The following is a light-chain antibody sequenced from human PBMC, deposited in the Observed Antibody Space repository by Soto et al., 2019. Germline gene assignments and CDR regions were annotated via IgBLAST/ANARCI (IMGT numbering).Light chain of an antibody. J-gene: IGLJ1*01. V-gene: IGLV2-14*01. CDR1: NSDVGAYNY. CDR3: TSYTTTNTLYV. Sequence: QSVLTQPASVSGSPGQSITIPCTGTNSDVGAYNYVSWYQHHPGKAPKLMIYEVFTRSSGVSSRFSGPKSGSTASLTISGLQAEDEADYYCTSYTTTNTLYVFGTGTKLTVL. CDR2: EVF.